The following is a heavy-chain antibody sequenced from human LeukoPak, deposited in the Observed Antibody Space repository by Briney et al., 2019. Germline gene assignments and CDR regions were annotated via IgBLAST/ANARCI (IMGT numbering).Heavy chain of an antibody. CDR3: ARDSIAAPVDYYYGMDV. D-gene: IGHD6-6*01. V-gene: IGHV1-2*06. J-gene: IGHJ6*02. Sequence: ASVKVSCKASGYTFTGYYMHWVRQAPGQGLEWMGRINPNSGGTNYAQKFQGRVTMTRDTSISTAYMELSRLRSDDTAVYYCARDSIAAPVDYYYGMDVWGQGTTVTVSS. CDR1: GYTFTGYY. CDR2: INPNSGGT.